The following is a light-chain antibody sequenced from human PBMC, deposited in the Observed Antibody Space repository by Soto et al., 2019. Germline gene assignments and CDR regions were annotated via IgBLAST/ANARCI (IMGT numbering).Light chain of an antibody. CDR1: QSVSSSY. J-gene: IGKJ1*01. V-gene: IGKV3-20*01. CDR3: QQYCSSPVA. Sequence: IVWTQSQGTMSLYPGERATLSCRASQSVSSSYLAWYQQKPGPAPRLLIYVASRRATGIPQRFSGSGSVTDFTLTISSLEHEDFAVYYCQQYCSSPVAFGQGTKVEIK. CDR2: VAS.